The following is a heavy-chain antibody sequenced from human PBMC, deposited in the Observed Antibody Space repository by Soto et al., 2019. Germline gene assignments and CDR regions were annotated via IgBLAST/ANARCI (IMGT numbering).Heavy chain of an antibody. CDR1: GFTFDDYA. D-gene: IGHD3-9*01. V-gene: IGHV3-9*01. Sequence: EVQLVESGGGLVQPGRSLRLSCAASGFTFDDYAMHWVRQAPGKGLEWVSGISWNSGSIGYADSVKGRFTISRDNAKNSLYLQMNSLRAEDTALYYCAKDQADNDYDILTGIDYWGQGTLVTVSS. J-gene: IGHJ4*02. CDR2: ISWNSGSI. CDR3: AKDQADNDYDILTGIDY.